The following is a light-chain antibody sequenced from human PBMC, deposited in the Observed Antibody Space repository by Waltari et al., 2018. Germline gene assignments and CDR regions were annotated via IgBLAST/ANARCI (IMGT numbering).Light chain of an antibody. V-gene: IGKV4-1*01. J-gene: IGKJ2*01. CDR2: WAS. CDR3: QQYYSTLPYT. Sequence: DIVMTQSPDSLAVSLGERATINCKSSQSVLYSSNNKNYLAWYQQKPGQPPKLLIYWASTRESGVPDRFSGSWSGTYFTLTISSLQAEDVAVYYCQQYYSTLPYTFGQGTKLEIK. CDR1: QSVLYSSNNKNY.